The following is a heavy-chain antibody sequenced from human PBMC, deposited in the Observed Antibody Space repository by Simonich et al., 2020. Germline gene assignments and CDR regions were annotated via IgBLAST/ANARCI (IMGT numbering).Heavy chain of an antibody. CDR3: AKDVAAAGTEYFQH. CDR1: GFTFDDYA. V-gene: IGHV3-9*01. Sequence: EVQLVESGGGLVQPGRSLRLSCAAYGFTFDDYAMHWVRQAPGNGLDRASRFSWKSGSIGYAASVKVRFTISRDNAKNSLYLQMNSLRAEDTALYYCAKDVAAAGTEYFQHWGQGTLVTVSS. J-gene: IGHJ1*01. CDR2: FSWKSGSI. D-gene: IGHD6-13*01.